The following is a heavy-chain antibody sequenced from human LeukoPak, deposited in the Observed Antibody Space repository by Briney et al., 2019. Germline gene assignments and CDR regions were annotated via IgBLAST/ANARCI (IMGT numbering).Heavy chain of an antibody. CDR1: GFTFDDYA. Sequence: GGSLRLSCAASGFTFDDYAMHWVRQAPGKGLEWVSLISGDGGSTYYADSVKGRFTISRDNSKNSLYLQMNSLRTEDTAWYYCANRVVVTVYDAFDIWGQGTVVTVSS. D-gene: IGHD2-21*02. CDR2: ISGDGGST. J-gene: IGHJ3*02. V-gene: IGHV3-43*02. CDR3: ANRVVVTVYDAFDI.